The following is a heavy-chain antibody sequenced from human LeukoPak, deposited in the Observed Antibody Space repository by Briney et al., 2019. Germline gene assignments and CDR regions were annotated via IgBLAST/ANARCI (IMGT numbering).Heavy chain of an antibody. CDR1: GGSISSSRYY. J-gene: IGHJ3*02. CDR3: ARRHYYDSRGAFDI. V-gene: IGHV4-39*01. CDR2: IYHSGST. D-gene: IGHD3-22*01. Sequence: SETLSLTCTVSGGSISSSRYYWGWIRQPPGKGLEWIGSIYHSGSTYYNPSLKSRVTISVDTSKIQFSLKLSSVTAADTAVYYCARRHYYDSRGAFDIWGQGTMVTVSS.